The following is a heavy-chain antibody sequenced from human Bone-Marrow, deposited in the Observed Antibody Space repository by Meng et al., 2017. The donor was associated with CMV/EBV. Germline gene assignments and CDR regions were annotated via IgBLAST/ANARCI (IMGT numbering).Heavy chain of an antibody. D-gene: IGHD2-2*01. CDR3: ATGLGYCSSTSCYWGGFDP. J-gene: IGHJ5*02. V-gene: IGHV1-46*01. Sequence: ASVKVSCKASGYTFTSYYMHWVRQAPGQGLEWMGIINPSGGSTSYAQKFQGRVTMTRDTSISTVYMELSSLRSEDTAVYYCATGLGYCSSTSCYWGGFDPWGQGTLVTVSS. CDR1: GYTFTSYY. CDR2: INPSGGST.